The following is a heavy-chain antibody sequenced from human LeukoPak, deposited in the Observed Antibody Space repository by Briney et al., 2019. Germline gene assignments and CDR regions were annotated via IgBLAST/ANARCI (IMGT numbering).Heavy chain of an antibody. CDR1: GFIVTNAW. D-gene: IGHD3-3*02. Sequence: GGSLRLSCAASGFIVTNAWMNWVRQAPGKGLEWVGRIQSKTDGGKTDYAAPVKGRFTISRDDSKNTLYLQMNSLRTEDTAIYYCTTGIRGDWGQGTLVTVSS. V-gene: IGHV3-15*07. CDR3: TTGIRGD. J-gene: IGHJ4*02. CDR2: IQSKTDGGKT.